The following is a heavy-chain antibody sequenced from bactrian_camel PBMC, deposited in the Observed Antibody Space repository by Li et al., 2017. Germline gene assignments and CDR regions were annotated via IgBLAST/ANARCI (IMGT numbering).Heavy chain of an antibody. CDR2: IRSDTGTT. CDR3: AAKGSRLCSLTTVDPAFGY. J-gene: IGHJ6*01. CDR1: GFTFSLYY. V-gene: IGHV3S40*01. D-gene: IGHD5*01. Sequence: VQLVESGGGSVQAGGSLRPSCAASGFTFSLYYIAWFRQVPGKEREGVAHIRSDTGTTYYADSVKGRFTISRDNAKNILYLQMDDLKPEDSAMYFCAAKGSRLCSLTTVDPAFGYWGQGTQVTVS.